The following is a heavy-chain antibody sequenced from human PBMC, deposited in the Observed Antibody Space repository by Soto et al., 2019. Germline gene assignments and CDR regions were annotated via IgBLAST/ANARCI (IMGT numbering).Heavy chain of an antibody. Sequence: ASVKVSCKASGGTFSSYAISWVRQAPGQGLEWMGGIIPIFGTANYAQKFQGRVTITADESTSTAYMELSSLRSEDTAVYYCARGHDYGEHAFDIWGQGTMVTVSS. CDR1: GGTFSSYA. CDR3: ARGHDYGEHAFDI. J-gene: IGHJ3*02. CDR2: IIPIFGTA. D-gene: IGHD4-17*01. V-gene: IGHV1-69*13.